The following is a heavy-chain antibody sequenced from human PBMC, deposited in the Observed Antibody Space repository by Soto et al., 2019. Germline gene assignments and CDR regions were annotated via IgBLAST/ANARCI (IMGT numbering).Heavy chain of an antibody. V-gene: IGHV1-69*13. CDR1: GGTFSSYA. Sequence: GASVKVSCKASGGTFSSYAISWVRQAPGQGLEWMGGIIPIFGTANYAQKFQGRVTITADESTSTAYMELSSLRSEDTAVYYCATYGGYYYDPPGYWGQGTLVTVSS. CDR2: IIPIFGTA. J-gene: IGHJ4*02. CDR3: ATYGGYYYDPPGY. D-gene: IGHD3-22*01.